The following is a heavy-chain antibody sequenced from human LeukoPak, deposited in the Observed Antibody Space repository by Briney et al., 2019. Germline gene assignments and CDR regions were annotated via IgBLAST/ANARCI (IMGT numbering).Heavy chain of an antibody. CDR2: IIPIFGTA. J-gene: IGHJ5*02. CDR3: ALLTTVVTYNWFDP. D-gene: IGHD4-23*01. V-gene: IGHV1-69*06. CDR1: GGTFSSYA. Sequence: ASVKVSCKASGGTFSSYAISWVRQAPGQGLEWMGGIIPIFGTANYAQKFQGRVTITADKSTSTAYMELSSLRSEDTTVYYCALLTTVVTYNWFDPWGQGTLVTVSS.